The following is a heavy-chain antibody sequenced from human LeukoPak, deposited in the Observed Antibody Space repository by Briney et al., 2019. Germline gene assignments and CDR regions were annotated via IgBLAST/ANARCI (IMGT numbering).Heavy chain of an antibody. Sequence: SETLSLTCAVSGGSFTGYYWTWVRQAPGKGLEWIGEIHYSGATSYKPSLRSRATISGDTSVNRFSLRLISVTAADSALYFCARGILGYYYFDLWGRGTLVTVSS. CDR2: IHYSGAT. D-gene: IGHD3-3*02. CDR3: ARGILGYYYFDL. V-gene: IGHV4-34*01. CDR1: GGSFTGYY. J-gene: IGHJ2*01.